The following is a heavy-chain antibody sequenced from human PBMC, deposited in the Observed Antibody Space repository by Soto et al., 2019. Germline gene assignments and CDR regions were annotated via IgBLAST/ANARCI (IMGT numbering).Heavy chain of an antibody. CDR2: IAWDDDK. J-gene: IGHJ4*02. CDR1: GFSLSSSGMC. Sequence: GSGPTLVNPTQTLTLTCTFSGFSLSSSGMCVSWIRQPPGKALEWLALIAWDDDKYYNTSLKTRLTISKDTSKNQVVLTMTNMDPVDTATYFCARSTDLGAFLYFDYWGQGTLVTVSS. D-gene: IGHD3-16*01. CDR3: ARSTDLGAFLYFDY. V-gene: IGHV2-70*01.